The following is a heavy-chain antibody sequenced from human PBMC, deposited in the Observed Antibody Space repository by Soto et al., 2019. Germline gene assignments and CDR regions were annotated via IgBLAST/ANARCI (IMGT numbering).Heavy chain of an antibody. CDR3: ALDGIGGYYDSSGSTTSSWFDP. Sequence: ASVKVSCKASGGTFSSYTISWVRQAPGQGLEWVGWISAYNGNTNYAQKLQGRVTMTTDTSTSTAYMELRSLRSDDTAVYYCALDGIGGYYDSSGSTTSSWFDPWGQGTRVTVCS. J-gene: IGHJ5*02. CDR1: GGTFSSYT. CDR2: ISAYNGNT. V-gene: IGHV1-18*01. D-gene: IGHD3-22*01.